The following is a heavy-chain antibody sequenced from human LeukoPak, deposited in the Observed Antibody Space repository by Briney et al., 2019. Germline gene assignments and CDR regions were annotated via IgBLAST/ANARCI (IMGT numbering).Heavy chain of an antibody. J-gene: IGHJ4*02. D-gene: IGHD6-13*01. Sequence: PPGGSLRLSCAASGFTFSSYWMHWVRQVPGKGLVWVARINGDGSNIAYADSVRGRFTISRDNAKNTLYLEMSSLRAEDTAIYYCAKDPPYSSSWYWDYFFDFWGQGTLVTVSS. CDR2: INGDGSNI. V-gene: IGHV3-74*01. CDR1: GFTFSSYW. CDR3: AKDPPYSSSWYWDYFFDF.